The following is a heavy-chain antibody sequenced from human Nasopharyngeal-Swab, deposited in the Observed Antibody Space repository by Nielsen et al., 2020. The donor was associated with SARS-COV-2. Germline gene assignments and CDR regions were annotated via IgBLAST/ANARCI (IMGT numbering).Heavy chain of an antibody. CDR1: GYTFTTYG. D-gene: IGHD1-1*01. CDR3: ARDSDNWAIDY. CDR2: INTYNGDT. Sequence: ASVKVSCKASGYTFTTYGISWARQAPGQGLEWMGWINTYNGDTNYAQKLQGRVTMTTDTSTSTAYMELRSLRSDDTAVYYCARDSDNWAIDYWGQGTLVTVSP. J-gene: IGHJ4*02. V-gene: IGHV1-18*04.